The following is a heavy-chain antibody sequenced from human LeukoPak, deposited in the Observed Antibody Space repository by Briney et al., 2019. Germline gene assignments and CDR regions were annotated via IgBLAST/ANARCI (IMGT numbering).Heavy chain of an antibody. J-gene: IGHJ4*02. CDR2: FYYSGST. CDR3: ARDHY. CDR1: GGSISSYY. Sequence: SETLSLTCTVSGGSISSYYWSWIRQPPGKGLEWIGYFYYSGSTNYNPSLKSRVTISVDTSKNQFSLKLSSVTAADTAVYYCARDHYWGQGTLVTVSS. V-gene: IGHV4-59*12.